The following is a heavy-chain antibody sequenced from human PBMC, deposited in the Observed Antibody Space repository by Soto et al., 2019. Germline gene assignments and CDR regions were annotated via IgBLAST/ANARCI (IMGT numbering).Heavy chain of an antibody. CDR1: GGSFSGYY. D-gene: IGHD3-10*01. Sequence: PSETLSLTCAVYGGSFSGYYWSWIRQPPGKGLEWIGEINHSGSTNYNPSLKSRVTISVDTSKNQFSLKLSSVTAADTAVYYCARGFSQPGAYLHYGGSGSYFDYWGQGTLVTVSS. CDR3: ARGFSQPGAYLHYGGSGSYFDY. V-gene: IGHV4-34*01. CDR2: INHSGST. J-gene: IGHJ4*02.